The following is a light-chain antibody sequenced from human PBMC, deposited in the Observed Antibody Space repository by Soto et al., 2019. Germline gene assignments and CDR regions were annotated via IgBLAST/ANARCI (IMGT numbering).Light chain of an antibody. V-gene: IGLV2-8*01. CDR1: SSDVGGYNY. J-gene: IGLJ2*01. Sequence: QSAPTQPPSASGSPGQSVTFSCTGTSSDVGGYNYVSWYQQHPGKAPKLMIYEVYKRPSGVPDRFSGSKSGNTASLTVSGLQPEDEADYYCSAYAGSSTWVFGGGTKLTVL. CDR2: EVY. CDR3: SAYAGSSTWV.